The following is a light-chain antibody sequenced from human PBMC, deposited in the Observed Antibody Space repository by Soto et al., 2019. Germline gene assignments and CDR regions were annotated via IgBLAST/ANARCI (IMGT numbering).Light chain of an antibody. CDR1: QSVSSSY. CDR3: QQYGSSP. J-gene: IGKJ3*01. Sequence: IVLTQSPGTLSLSPGERATLSCRASQSVSSSYLAWYQQKPGQAPRLLIYGASSRATGIPDRFSGSGSGTDFTLTIRRLEPEDFAVYYCQQYGSSPFGPGTKVDIK. V-gene: IGKV3-20*01. CDR2: GAS.